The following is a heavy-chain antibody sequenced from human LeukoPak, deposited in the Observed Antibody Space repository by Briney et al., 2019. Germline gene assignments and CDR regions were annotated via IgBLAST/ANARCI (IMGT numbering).Heavy chain of an antibody. J-gene: IGHJ4*02. CDR2: ISSSSSYI. D-gene: IGHD3-22*01. CDR3: ARALLYYDSYYFDY. CDR1: GFTFSSYS. V-gene: IGHV3-21*01. Sequence: PGGSLRLSCAASGFTFSSYSMNWVRQAPGKGLEWVSSISSSSSYIYYADSVKGRFTISRDNAKNSLYLQMNSLRAEDTAVYYCARALLYYDSYYFDYWGQGTLVTVSS.